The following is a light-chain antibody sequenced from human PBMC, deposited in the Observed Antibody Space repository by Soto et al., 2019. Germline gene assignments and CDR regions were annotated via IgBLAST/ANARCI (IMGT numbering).Light chain of an antibody. J-gene: IGLJ1*01. V-gene: IGLV1-40*01. CDR2: GNS. CDR1: SSNIGAGYD. CDR3: QSYDSSLRV. Sequence: QSVLTQPPSVSGAIGQRVTISCTGSSSNIGAGYDVHWYQQLPGTAPKLLIYGNSNRPSGVPDRFSGSKSGTSASLAITGLQAEDEADYYCQSYDSSLRVFGTGTKLTVL.